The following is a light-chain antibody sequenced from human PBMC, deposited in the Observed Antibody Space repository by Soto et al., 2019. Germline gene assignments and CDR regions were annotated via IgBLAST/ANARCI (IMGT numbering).Light chain of an antibody. CDR1: SSDIGAYNY. CDR2: EVS. J-gene: IGLJ2*01. V-gene: IGLV2-14*01. Sequence: QSVLTQPASVSGSPGQSITISCTGTSSDIGAYNYVSWYQQHPGKAPKLMIYEVSNRPSGVSNRFSGSKSGNTASLTISGLQAEDEADYHCSSFTSSGAQVFGGGTQLTVL. CDR3: SSFTSSGAQV.